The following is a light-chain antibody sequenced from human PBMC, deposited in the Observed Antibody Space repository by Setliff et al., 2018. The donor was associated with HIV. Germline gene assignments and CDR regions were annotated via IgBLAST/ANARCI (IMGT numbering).Light chain of an antibody. CDR1: NSNIGAGYD. Sequence: QSVLTQPPSVSGAPGQRVNISCTGSNSNIGAGYDVHWYQHLPGTAPKVLIYGDNNRPSGVPDRFSGSKSGTSASLAITGLQAEDEADYYCQSCDSSLVIFGGGTK. V-gene: IGLV1-40*01. J-gene: IGLJ2*01. CDR3: QSCDSSLVI. CDR2: GDN.